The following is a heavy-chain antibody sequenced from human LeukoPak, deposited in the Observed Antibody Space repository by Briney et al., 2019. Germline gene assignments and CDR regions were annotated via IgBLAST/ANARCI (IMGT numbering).Heavy chain of an antibody. Sequence: SETLSLTCAVSGGSISSGAYSWSWIRQPPGKGLEWIGNIYHTGSMYYTPSLKSRVIISVDRSKNQFSLKLSSVTAADTAVYYCARGDYAYYYYAMDVWGQGTTVTVSS. CDR3: ARGDYAYYYYAMDV. CDR1: GGSISSGAYS. J-gene: IGHJ6*02. V-gene: IGHV4-30-2*01. D-gene: IGHD4-17*01. CDR2: IYHTGSM.